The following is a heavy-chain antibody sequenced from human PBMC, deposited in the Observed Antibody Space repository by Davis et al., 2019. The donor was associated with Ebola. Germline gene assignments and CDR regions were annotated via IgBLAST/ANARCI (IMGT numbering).Heavy chain of an antibody. Sequence: SETLSLTCTVSGGSISSYYWSWIRQPPGKGLEWIGYIYYSGSTNYNPSLKSRVTISVDTSKDQFSLKLSSVTAADTAVYYCARAAYYYGSGVDYWGQGTLVTVSS. J-gene: IGHJ4*02. CDR2: IYYSGST. D-gene: IGHD3-10*01. V-gene: IGHV4-59*01. CDR1: GGSISSYY. CDR3: ARAAYYYGSGVDY.